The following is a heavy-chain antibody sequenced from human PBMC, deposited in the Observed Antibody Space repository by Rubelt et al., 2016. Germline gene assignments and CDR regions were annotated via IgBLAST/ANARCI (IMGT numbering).Heavy chain of an antibody. CDR1: GGTFSSYA. J-gene: IGHJ4*02. V-gene: IGHV1-69*01. D-gene: IGHD6-19*01. Sequence: QVQLVQSGAEVKKPGASVKVSCKASGGTFSSYAISWVRQAPGQGLEWMGGIIPIFGTANYEQKVQGRVTITEDEATSTTYMALSSLGSDEADVYYCARDLYKGPRWLVAYWGQGTLVTVSS. CDR2: IIPIFGTA. CDR3: ARDLYKGPRWLVAY.